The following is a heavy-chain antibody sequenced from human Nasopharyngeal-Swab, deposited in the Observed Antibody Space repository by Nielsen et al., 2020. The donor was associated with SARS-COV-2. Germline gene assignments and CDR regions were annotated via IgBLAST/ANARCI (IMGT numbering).Heavy chain of an antibody. D-gene: IGHD6-13*01. CDR2: ISSNGGST. J-gene: IGHJ2*01. V-gene: IGHV3-64*01. CDR3: ARGSIAAAGNWYFDL. Sequence: GVLKISCAASGFTFSSYAMHWVRQAPGKGLEYVSAISSNGGSTYYANSVKGRFTISRDNSKNTLYLQMGSLRAEDMAVYYCARGSIAAAGNWYFDLWGRGTLVTVSS. CDR1: GFTFSSYA.